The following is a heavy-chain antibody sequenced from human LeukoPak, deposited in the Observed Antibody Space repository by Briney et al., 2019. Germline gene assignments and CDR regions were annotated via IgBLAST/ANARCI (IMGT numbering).Heavy chain of an antibody. CDR1: GGTSSSYA. CDR3: ARVYCSGGSCYSGWFDP. D-gene: IGHD2-15*01. CDR2: IIPIFGTA. V-gene: IGHV1-69*13. J-gene: IGHJ5*02. Sequence: ASVKVSCKASGGTSSSYAISWVRQAPGQGLEWMGGIIPIFGTANYAQKFQGRVTITADESTSTAYMELSSLRSEDTAVYYCARVYCSGGSCYSGWFDPWGQGTLVTVSS.